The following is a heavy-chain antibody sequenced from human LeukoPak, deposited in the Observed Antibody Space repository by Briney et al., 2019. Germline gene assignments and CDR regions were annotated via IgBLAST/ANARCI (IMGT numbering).Heavy chain of an antibody. CDR2: ISSSGSYI. CDR3: ARITMVRGASDY. J-gene: IGHJ4*02. V-gene: IGHV3-21*01. D-gene: IGHD3-10*01. CDR1: GFTFSSYS. Sequence: GGSLRLSCAASGFTFSSYSMNWVRQAPGKGLEWVSSISSSGSYIYYADSVKGRFTISRDNAKNSLYLQMNSLRAEDTAVYYCARITMVRGASDYWGQGTLVTVSS.